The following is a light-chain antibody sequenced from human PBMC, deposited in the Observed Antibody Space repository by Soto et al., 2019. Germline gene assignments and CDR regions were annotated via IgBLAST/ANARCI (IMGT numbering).Light chain of an antibody. Sequence: QSVLTQPRSVSGSLGQSVTISCTGTTSDVGGYNYVSWYQHHPGKAPKLIIYDVNNRPSGVPDRFSGSKSGNTASLTISGLRPEDEADYHCCSYAGSYLYVFGNGTKVTVL. CDR2: DVN. V-gene: IGLV2-11*01. CDR3: CSYAGSYLYV. J-gene: IGLJ1*01. CDR1: TSDVGGYNY.